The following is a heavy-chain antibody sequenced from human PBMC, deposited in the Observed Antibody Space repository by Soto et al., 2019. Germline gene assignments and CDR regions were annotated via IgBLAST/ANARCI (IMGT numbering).Heavy chain of an antibody. V-gene: IGHV4-59*01. CDR2: IYYSDSI. CDR1: GGSIGSYY. J-gene: IGHJ5*02. CDR3: ARAYYDTSDYSLDA. Sequence: SETLSLTCTLSGGSIGSYYWSWIRPPPGKGLEWIGYIYYSDSINYNPSLKSRVIISDDTSKNQFSLRLSSVTAAYTAVYSCARAYYDTSDYSLDAWGQGILVSVPS. D-gene: IGHD3-22*01.